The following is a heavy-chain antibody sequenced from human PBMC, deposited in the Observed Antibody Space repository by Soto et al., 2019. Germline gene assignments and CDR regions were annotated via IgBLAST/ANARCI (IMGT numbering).Heavy chain of an antibody. V-gene: IGHV3-64D*06. CDR3: VKRDHTLLTGNH. D-gene: IGHD3-9*01. CDR1: GFIFNNYA. CDR2: ITSNSGKT. Sequence: GGSLRLSCLTSGFIFNNYAMHWVRQAPGKGLEYVSAITSNSGKTYYADSVKGRFTISRDSSKNTVFLHMSSLRAEDTAVYYCVKRDHTLLTGNHWGQGTLVTVSS. J-gene: IGHJ5*02.